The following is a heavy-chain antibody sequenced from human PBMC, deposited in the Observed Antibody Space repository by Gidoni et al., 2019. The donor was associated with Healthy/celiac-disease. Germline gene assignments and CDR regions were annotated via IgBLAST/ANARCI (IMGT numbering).Heavy chain of an antibody. J-gene: IGHJ5*02. D-gene: IGHD2-21*02. Sequence: VTLKESGPVLVKPTETLTLTCTVPGFSLTTASMGVSWIRQPPGRALEWLAHIFSNDEKFYSTSLKSRLTISKDTSKSQVVLTMTNMDPVDTATYYCARIKFGGNSIWFDPWGQGTLVTVSS. V-gene: IGHV2-26*01. CDR3: ARIKFGGNSIWFDP. CDR2: IFSNDEK. CDR1: GFSLTTASMG.